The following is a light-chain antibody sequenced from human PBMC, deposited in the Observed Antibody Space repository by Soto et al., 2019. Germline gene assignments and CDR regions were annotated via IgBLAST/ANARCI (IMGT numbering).Light chain of an antibody. CDR1: QTVNNIF. CDR2: NIF. CDR3: QLYGDSPT. J-gene: IGKJ4*01. V-gene: IGKV3-20*01. Sequence: IVLTQSPGTLSLSPGERATLSCRARQTVNNIFLAWFQQKPGQSPRLLTYNIFTRATGVPDRISGSGSGTDFTLTISRLEPEDSAVYYCQLYGDSPTFGGGTKVEIK.